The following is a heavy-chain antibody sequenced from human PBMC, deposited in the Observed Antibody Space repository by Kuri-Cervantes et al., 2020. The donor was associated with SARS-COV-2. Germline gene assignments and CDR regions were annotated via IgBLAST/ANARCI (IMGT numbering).Heavy chain of an antibody. CDR1: GFTFSSYS. CDR3: ARDERGITMVRGDLNY. J-gene: IGHJ4*02. D-gene: IGHD3-10*01. Sequence: ETLSLTCAASGFTFSSYSMNWVRQAPGKGLEWVSYISSSSSTTYYADSVKGRFTISRDNAKNSLYLQMNSLRAEDTAVYYCARDERGITMVRGDLNYWGQGTLVTVSS. CDR2: ISSSSSTT. V-gene: IGHV3-48*01.